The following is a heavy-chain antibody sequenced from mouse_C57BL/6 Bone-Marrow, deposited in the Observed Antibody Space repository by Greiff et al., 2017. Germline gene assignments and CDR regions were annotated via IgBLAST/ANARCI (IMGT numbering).Heavy chain of an antibody. CDR1: GYSFTDYN. J-gene: IGHJ1*03. D-gene: IGHD1-1*01. Sequence: EVKLQESGPELVKPGASVKISCKASGYSFTDYNMNWVKQSNGKSLEWIGVINPNYGTTSYNQKFKGKATLTVDQSSSTAYMQLNSLTSEDSAVYYCARTYYYGSSWYFDVWGTGTTVTVSS. CDR2: INPNYGTT. CDR3: ARTYYYGSSWYFDV. V-gene: IGHV1-39*01.